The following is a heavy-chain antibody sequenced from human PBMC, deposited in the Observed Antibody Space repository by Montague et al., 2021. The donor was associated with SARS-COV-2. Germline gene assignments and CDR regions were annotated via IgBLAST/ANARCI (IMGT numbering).Heavy chain of an antibody. D-gene: IGHD6-13*01. V-gene: IGHV2-70*11. Sequence: PALVKPTQTLTLTCTFSGFSLSTSGMCVSWIRQPPGKALEWLARIDWDDGKYYSTSLKTRLTISKDTSKNQVVLTMTNMDPVDTATYYCARILVAAAGSPFDPWGQGTLVIVSS. CDR3: ARILVAAAGSPFDP. J-gene: IGHJ5*02. CDR1: GFSLSTSGMC. CDR2: IDWDDGK.